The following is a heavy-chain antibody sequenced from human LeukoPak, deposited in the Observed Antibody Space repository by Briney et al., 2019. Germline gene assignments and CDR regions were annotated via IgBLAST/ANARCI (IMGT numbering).Heavy chain of an antibody. J-gene: IGHJ6*02. V-gene: IGHV4-59*01. CDR1: GGSISSYY. CDR3: ARDLPTVTTFPYYYGMDV. D-gene: IGHD4-17*01. CDR2: IYYSGST. Sequence: SETLSLTCTVSGGSISSYYWSWIRQPPGKGLEWIGYIYYSGSTNYNPSLKSRVTISVDTSKNQFSLKLSPVTAADTAVYYCARDLPTVTTFPYYYGMDVWGQGTTVTVSS.